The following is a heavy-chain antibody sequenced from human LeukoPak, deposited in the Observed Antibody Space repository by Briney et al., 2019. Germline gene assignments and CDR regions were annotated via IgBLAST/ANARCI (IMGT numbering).Heavy chain of an antibody. V-gene: IGHV4-4*07. CDR2: IYTSGRT. CDR1: GGSISSYY. CDR3: ARGDDYGGHFDY. J-gene: IGHJ4*02. D-gene: IGHD4-23*01. Sequence: SETLSLTCTVSGGSISSYYWSWIRQPAGKGLEWIGRIYTSGRTNYNPSLKSRVTMSVDTSKNQFSLKLSSVTAADTAVYYCARGDDYGGHFDYWGQGTLVTVSS.